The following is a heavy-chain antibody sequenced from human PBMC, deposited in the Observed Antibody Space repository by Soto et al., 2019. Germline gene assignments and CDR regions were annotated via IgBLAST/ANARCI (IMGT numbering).Heavy chain of an antibody. V-gene: IGHV3-30*18. CDR2: ISYDGSDK. D-gene: IGHD3-16*01. CDR1: GFTFSSYG. J-gene: IGHJ5*02. CDR3: AKTAGYDYVRGTSGLHL. Sequence: PGGSLRLSCAASGFTFSSYGLHWVRQAPGKGLERVAVISYDGSDKYYADSVKGRFTISRDDSKNTLYLHMNSLRAEDTAVYYCAKTAGYDYVRGTSGLHLWGQGILVTVSS.